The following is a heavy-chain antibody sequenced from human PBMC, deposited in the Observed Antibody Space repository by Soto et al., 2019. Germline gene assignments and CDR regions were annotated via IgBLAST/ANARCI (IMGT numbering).Heavy chain of an antibody. CDR2: IKHDGTER. CDR3: VTGDHADY. Sequence: LRLSCAASGITTSTYWMGWFRQAPGRGLDWVATIKHDGTERYYMDSLKGRFTISRDNAINSLYLQMSSLRAEDTAVYFCVTGDHADYWGQGILVTVSS. V-gene: IGHV3-7*03. D-gene: IGHD3-10*01. J-gene: IGHJ4*02. CDR1: GITTSTYW.